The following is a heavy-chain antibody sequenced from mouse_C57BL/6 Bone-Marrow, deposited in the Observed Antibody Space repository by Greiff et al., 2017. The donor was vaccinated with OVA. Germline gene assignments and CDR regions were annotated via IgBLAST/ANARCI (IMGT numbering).Heavy chain of an antibody. D-gene: IGHD1-1*01. CDR3: AKPGSSPLAMDY. V-gene: IGHV1-59*01. CDR1: GYTFTSYW. CDR2: IDPSDSYT. J-gene: IGHJ4*01. Sequence: QVQLKQPGAELVRPGTSVKLSCKASGYTFTSYWMHWVKQRPGQGLEWIGVIDPSDSYTNYNQKFKGKATLTVDTSSSTAYMQLSSLTSEDTAVYYCAKPGSSPLAMDYWGQGTSVTVSS.